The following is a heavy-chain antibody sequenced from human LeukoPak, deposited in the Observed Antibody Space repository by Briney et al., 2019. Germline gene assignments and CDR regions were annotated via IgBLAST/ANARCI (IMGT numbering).Heavy chain of an antibody. CDR1: GFTFSSYW. J-gene: IGHJ4*02. D-gene: IGHD3-22*01. Sequence: GGSLRLSCAASGFTFSSYWMHWVRQAPGKGLVWVSRINSDGSRTSYADSVKGRFTISRDNAKNTLYLQMNSLRAEDTAVYYCARHTYYYDSSGHHFDYWGQGTLVTVSS. V-gene: IGHV3-74*01. CDR3: ARHTYYYDSSGHHFDY. CDR2: INSDGSRT.